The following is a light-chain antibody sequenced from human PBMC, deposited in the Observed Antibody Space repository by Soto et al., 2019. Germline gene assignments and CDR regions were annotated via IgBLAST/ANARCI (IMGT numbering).Light chain of an antibody. CDR1: QSVSTY. CDR3: QQRSNWPLT. Sequence: DIVLTQSPATLSLSPGERATLSCRASQSVSTYLAWYQQKPDQAPRLLIYDASNRATGIPARFSGSGSGTDFTLTISSLEPEDFAVYYCQQRSNWPLTFGGGTRVEI. V-gene: IGKV3-11*01. CDR2: DAS. J-gene: IGKJ4*01.